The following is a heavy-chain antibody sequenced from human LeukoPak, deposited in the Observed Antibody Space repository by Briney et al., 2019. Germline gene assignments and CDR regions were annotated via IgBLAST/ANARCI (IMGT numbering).Heavy chain of an antibody. CDR1: GDFIRSSEW. J-gene: IGHJ4*02. CDR2: FFLSGGP. Sequence: SETLSLTCDVSGDFIRSSEWWSWVRQPPGKGLEWIGQFFLSGGPNYRPSLRSRVTISVDRSRSQFSLKMASVTAADTAIYYCVRNGRYCLDYWGQGTLVTVSS. CDR3: VRNGRYCLDY. D-gene: IGHD1-14*01. V-gene: IGHV4/OR15-8*01.